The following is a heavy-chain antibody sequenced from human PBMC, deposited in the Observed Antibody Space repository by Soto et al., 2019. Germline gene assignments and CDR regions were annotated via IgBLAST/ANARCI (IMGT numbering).Heavy chain of an antibody. V-gene: IGHV3-48*03. CDR3: TRAAWFPYLSFY. D-gene: IGHD3-10*01. J-gene: IGHJ4*02. CDR1: GVTFSRFE. CDR2: ISSSGSTA. Sequence: GGSLRLSCAASGVTFSRFELHWVRQAPGKGLEWISYISSSGSTAYYASSVEGRFTISRDNANNSVYLQMDSLRAEDTALYYCTRAAWFPYLSFYWGQGALVTV.